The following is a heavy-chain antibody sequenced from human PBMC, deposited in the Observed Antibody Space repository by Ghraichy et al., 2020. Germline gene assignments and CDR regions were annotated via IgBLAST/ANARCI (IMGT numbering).Heavy chain of an antibody. CDR3: ARDSIVGAGEGY. CDR2: IIPIFGTA. V-gene: IGHV1-69*13. CDR1: GGTFSSEA. Sequence: SVKGSCKASGGTFSSEAISWGRQAPGQGLEWMGGIIPIFGTANYAQKFQGRVTITADESTSTAYMELSSLRSEDTAVYYCARDSIVGAGEGYWGQGTLVPVSS. J-gene: IGHJ4*02. D-gene: IGHD1-26*01.